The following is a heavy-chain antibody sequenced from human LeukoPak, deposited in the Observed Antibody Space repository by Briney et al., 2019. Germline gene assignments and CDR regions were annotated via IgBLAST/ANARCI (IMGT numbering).Heavy chain of an antibody. Sequence: GASVKVSCKASGGTFTSYTLSWMRQAPAQGLEWMGGIIPIFGTSNYAHKSQGRVTITTDEPTSTAYMELSSLRSEDTAVYYCARGTTGYSYGPFDYWGQGTLVTVSS. V-gene: IGHV1-69*05. D-gene: IGHD5-18*01. CDR2: IIPIFGTS. J-gene: IGHJ4*02. CDR1: GGTFTSYT. CDR3: ARGTTGYSYGPFDY.